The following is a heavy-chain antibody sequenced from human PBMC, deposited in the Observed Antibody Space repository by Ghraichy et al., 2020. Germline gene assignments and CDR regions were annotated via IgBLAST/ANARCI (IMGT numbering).Heavy chain of an antibody. CDR1: GFIFSTYG. Sequence: GGSLRLSCAASGFIFSTYGIHWVRQAPGKGPEWVAVIWYDGESKHYADSVKGRFIISRDNSKNTLYLQMNSLRAEDTAVYYCVRDPGGIPKGYPVYWYFDVWGRGTLVIVSS. V-gene: IGHV3-33*01. CDR2: IWYDGESK. CDR3: VRDPGGIPKGYPVYWYFDV. J-gene: IGHJ2*01. D-gene: IGHD5-12*01.